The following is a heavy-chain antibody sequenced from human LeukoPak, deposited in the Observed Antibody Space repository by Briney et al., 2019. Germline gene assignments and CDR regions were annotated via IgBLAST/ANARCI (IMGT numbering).Heavy chain of an antibody. CDR3: ARSPGDWTVYYYGSGSSNGPYNWFDP. J-gene: IGHJ5*02. CDR1: GYTFTSYY. Sequence: ASVKVSCKASGYTFTSYYMHWVRQAPGQGLEWMGIINPSGGSTSYAQKFQGRVTMTRDMSTSTVYMELSSLRFEDTAVYYCARSPGDWTVYYYGSGSSNGPYNWFDPWGQGTLVTVSS. CDR2: INPSGGST. V-gene: IGHV1-46*01. D-gene: IGHD3-10*01.